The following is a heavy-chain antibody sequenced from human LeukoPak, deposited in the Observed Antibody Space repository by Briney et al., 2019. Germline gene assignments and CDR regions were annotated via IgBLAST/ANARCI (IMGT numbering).Heavy chain of an antibody. J-gene: IGHJ4*02. CDR3: AGGRSGSEDY. Sequence: SETLSLTCAVYGGSFSGYYWSWIRQPPGKGLEWIGEINHSGSTNYNPSLKSRVTISVDTSKNQFSLKLSSVTAADTAVYYCAGGRSGSEDYWGQGTLVTVSS. V-gene: IGHV4-34*01. CDR2: INHSGST. CDR1: GGSFSGYY.